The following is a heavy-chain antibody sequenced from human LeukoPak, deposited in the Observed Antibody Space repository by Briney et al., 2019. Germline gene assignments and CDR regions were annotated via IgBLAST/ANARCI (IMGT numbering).Heavy chain of an antibody. V-gene: IGHV4-59*01. D-gene: IGHD4-23*01. CDR3: ARVVLQGNSVWFDP. J-gene: IGHJ5*02. Sequence: SETPSLTCTVSGGSISSYYWSWIRQPPGKGLEWIGYIYYSGSTNYNPSLKSRVTISVDTSKNQFSLKLSSVTAADTAVYYCARVVLQGNSVWFDPWGQGTLVTVSS. CDR2: IYYSGST. CDR1: GGSISSYY.